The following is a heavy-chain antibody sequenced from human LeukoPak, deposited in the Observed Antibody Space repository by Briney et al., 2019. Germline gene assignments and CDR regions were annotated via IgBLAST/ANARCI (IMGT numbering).Heavy chain of an antibody. D-gene: IGHD6-13*01. CDR2: INHSGST. CDR1: GGSFCGYY. J-gene: IGHJ4*02. V-gene: IGHV4-34*01. Sequence: SETLSLTCAVYGGSFCGYYWSWIRQPPGKGLEWIGEINHSGSTNYNPSLKSRVTISVDTSKNQFSLKLSSVTAADTAVYYCARAAGTGDDYWGQGTLVTVSS. CDR3: ARAAGTGDDY.